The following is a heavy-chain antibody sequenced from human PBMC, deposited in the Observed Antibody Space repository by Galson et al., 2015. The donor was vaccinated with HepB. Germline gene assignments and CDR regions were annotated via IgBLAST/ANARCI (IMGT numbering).Heavy chain of an antibody. CDR1: GGTFSSYA. CDR3: ARDSGIAAAGTPVLDY. J-gene: IGHJ4*02. V-gene: IGHV1-69*04. D-gene: IGHD6-13*01. CDR2: IIPILGIA. Sequence: SVKVSCKASGGTFSSYAISWVRQAPGQGLEWMGRIIPILGIANYAQKFQGRVTITADKSTSTAYMELSSLRSEDTAVYYCARDSGIAAAGTPVLDYWGQGTLVTVSS.